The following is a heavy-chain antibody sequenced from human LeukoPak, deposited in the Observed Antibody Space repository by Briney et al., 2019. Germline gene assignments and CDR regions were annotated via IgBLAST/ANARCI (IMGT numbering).Heavy chain of an antibody. CDR3: ARWYYYDRYFDY. J-gene: IGHJ4*02. CDR2: IYHTGST. V-gene: IGHV4-4*02. D-gene: IGHD3-22*01. Sequence: PSGTLSLTCAVSGDSMISTNWWSWVRQPPGKGLELIGEIYHTGSTNYNPSLQSRVTISIDKSKNQFSLRLSSVTAADTAVYYCARWYYYDRYFDYWGQGTLVTVSS. CDR1: GDSMISTNW.